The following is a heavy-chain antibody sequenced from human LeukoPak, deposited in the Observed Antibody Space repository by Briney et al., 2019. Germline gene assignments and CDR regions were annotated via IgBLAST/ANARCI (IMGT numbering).Heavy chain of an antibody. CDR1: GGSISSGGYS. J-gene: IGHJ4*02. D-gene: IGHD2-21*02. CDR3: ARGDYYGPYYFDY. Sequence: SETLSLTCAVSGGSISSGGYSWSWIRRPPGKGLEWIGYIYHSGSTYYNPSLKSRVTISVDRSKNQFSLKLSSVTAADTAVYYCARGDYYGPYYFDYWGQGTLVTVSS. V-gene: IGHV4-30-2*01. CDR2: IYHSGST.